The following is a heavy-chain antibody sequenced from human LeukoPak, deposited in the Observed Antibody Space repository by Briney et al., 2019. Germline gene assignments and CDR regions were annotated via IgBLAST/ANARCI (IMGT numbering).Heavy chain of an antibody. D-gene: IGHD3-10*01. Sequence: PSETLSLTCDVSGGSISSSNWWSWVRQPPGKGLAWIGEIYHSGGTNYNPSLKSRVTISVDKSKNQFSLKLSSVTAADTALYYCARGEEYGSGTVHFDYWGQGTLVAVSS. CDR2: IYHSGGT. V-gene: IGHV4/OR15-8*01. J-gene: IGHJ4*02. CDR3: ARGEEYGSGTVHFDY. CDR1: GGSISSSNW.